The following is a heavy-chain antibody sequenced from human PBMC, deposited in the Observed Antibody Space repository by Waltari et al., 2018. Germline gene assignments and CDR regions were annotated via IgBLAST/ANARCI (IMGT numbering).Heavy chain of an antibody. D-gene: IGHD1-1*01. CDR2: VSHRGSS. Sequence: QVRLQQWGAGLLKPSETLSLTCAVYGESLSYYYWSWIRQPPGKGLEWIGEVSHRGSSNYKPSLKRRVTISGDRSRSQFSLKLTSVTAADTAVYYCARGLWNVRFDHWGQGTPVTVSS. CDR1: GESLSYYY. CDR3: ARGLWNVRFDH. J-gene: IGHJ5*02. V-gene: IGHV4-34*02.